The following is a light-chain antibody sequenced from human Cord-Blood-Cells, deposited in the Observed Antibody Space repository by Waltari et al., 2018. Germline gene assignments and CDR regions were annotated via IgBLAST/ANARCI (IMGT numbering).Light chain of an antibody. Sequence: ELVLTQSPAPLSLSPGEGATLSCRASQSVSSYLAWYQQKPGQAPRLLIYDASNRATGIPARFSGSGSGTDFTLTISSLEPEDFAVYYCQQRSNWPPYSFGQGTKLEIK. CDR2: DAS. J-gene: IGKJ2*03. CDR3: QQRSNWPPYS. V-gene: IGKV3-11*01. CDR1: QSVSSY.